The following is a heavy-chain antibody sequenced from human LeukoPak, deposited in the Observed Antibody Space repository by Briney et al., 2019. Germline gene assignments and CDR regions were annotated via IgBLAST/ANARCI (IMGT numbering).Heavy chain of an antibody. Sequence: GASVKVSCKASGGTFSSYAISWVRHAPGQGLEWMGGIIPIFGTANYAQKFQGRVTITADESTSTAYMELSSLRSEDTAVYYCARGDYDFWSGLLWLRYSDYWGQGTLVTVSS. V-gene: IGHV1-69*01. CDR1: GGTFSSYA. J-gene: IGHJ4*02. CDR3: ARGDYDFWSGLLWLRYSDY. D-gene: IGHD3-3*01. CDR2: IIPIFGTA.